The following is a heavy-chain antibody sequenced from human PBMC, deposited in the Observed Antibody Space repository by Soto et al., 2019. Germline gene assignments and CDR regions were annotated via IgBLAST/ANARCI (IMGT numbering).Heavy chain of an antibody. CDR1: AHIIKNHW. D-gene: IGHD3-16*01. CDR3: ARGYYDSGHGYDL. V-gene: IGHV5-51*01. CDR2: IFTRDSET. J-gene: IGHJ5*02. Sequence: GESLEISCXPPAHIIKNHWIAWVRQTPGKGLESMGLIFTRDSETKISPSFQGHVSFSVDNSINTVYLQWTSLKTADTGMYFCARGYYDSGHGYDLWGQGTLVTVSS.